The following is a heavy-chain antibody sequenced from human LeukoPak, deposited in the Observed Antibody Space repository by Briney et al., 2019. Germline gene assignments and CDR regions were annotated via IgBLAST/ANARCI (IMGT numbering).Heavy chain of an antibody. V-gene: IGHV3-30*03. Sequence: HSGGSLRLSCAASGFTFSSYSMNWVRQAPGKGLEWVAVISYDGSNKYYVDSVKGRFTISRDNSENTLYLHMSSLRAEDTAVYYCARGDYLYCSGDCYDLDYWGQGTLVTVSS. J-gene: IGHJ4*02. D-gene: IGHD2-21*02. CDR1: GFTFSSYS. CDR2: ISYDGSNK. CDR3: ARGDYLYCSGDCYDLDY.